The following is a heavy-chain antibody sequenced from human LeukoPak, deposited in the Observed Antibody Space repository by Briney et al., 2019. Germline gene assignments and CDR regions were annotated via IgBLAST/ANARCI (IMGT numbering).Heavy chain of an antibody. V-gene: IGHV3-43*02. CDR3: AKDKSDSSSWYRGGGRVY. CDR1: GFTFDDYA. CDR2: ISGDGGST. D-gene: IGHD6-13*01. Sequence: GGSLRLSCAASGFTFDDYAMHWVRQAPGKGLEWVSLISGDGGSTYYADSVKGRFTISRDNSKNSLYLQMNSLRTEATALYYCAKDKSDSSSWYRGGGRVYWGQGTLVNVST. J-gene: IGHJ4*02.